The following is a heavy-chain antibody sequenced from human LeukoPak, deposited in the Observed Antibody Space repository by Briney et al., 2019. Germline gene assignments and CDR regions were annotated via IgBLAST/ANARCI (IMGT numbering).Heavy chain of an antibody. CDR3: ARLFGLDTAYSGYFRH. D-gene: IGHD3/OR15-3a*01. J-gene: IGHJ1*01. V-gene: IGHV4-4*07. CDR2: IYTSGST. Sequence: SETLSLTCTVSGGSISSYYWSWIRQPAGKGLEWIGRIYTSGSTNYNPSLKSRVTMSVDTSKNQFSLKLTSVTAADTAVYYCARLFGLDTAYSGYFRHWGQGTLVTVSS. CDR1: GGSISSYY.